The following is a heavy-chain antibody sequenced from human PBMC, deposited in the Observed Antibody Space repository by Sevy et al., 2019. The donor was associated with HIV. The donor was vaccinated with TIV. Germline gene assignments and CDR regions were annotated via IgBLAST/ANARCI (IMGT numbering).Heavy chain of an antibody. CDR1: GFTFSSYA. CDR2: ISYDGSNK. Sequence: GGSLRLSCAASGFTFSSYAMNWVRQAPGKGLEWVAFISYDGSNKYYADSVKGRFTISRENSNKTLYLQMHGLRVKDTAGYYCARGGYYGSGSNDGNYFDYWGQGTVVTVSS. V-gene: IGHV3-30-3*01. CDR3: ARGGYYGSGSNDGNYFDY. J-gene: IGHJ4*02. D-gene: IGHD3-10*01.